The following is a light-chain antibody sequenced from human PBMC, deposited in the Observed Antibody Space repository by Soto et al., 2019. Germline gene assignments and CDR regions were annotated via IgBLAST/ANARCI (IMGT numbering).Light chain of an antibody. CDR2: DAS. V-gene: IGKV3-11*01. Sequence: EIVLTQSPATLSLSPGERATLFCRASKSVSSYLAWYQQKPGQAPRLLIYDASNRATGIPARFSGSGSGTDFTLTISSLEPEDFAVYYCQQRSNWPSTFGGGTKVELK. J-gene: IGKJ4*01. CDR3: QQRSNWPST. CDR1: KSVSSY.